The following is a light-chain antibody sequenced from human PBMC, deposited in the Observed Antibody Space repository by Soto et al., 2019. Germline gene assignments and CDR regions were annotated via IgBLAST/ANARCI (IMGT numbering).Light chain of an antibody. CDR3: HESNT. J-gene: IGKJ3*01. CDR2: KAS. V-gene: IGKV1-5*03. Sequence: DIQMTQSPSTLSASVGDRVTITCRASQSISSWLAWYQQKPGKAPKLLIYKASNLESGVPSSFSGSGSGTVFTPTISSLQPADYATDYCHESNTFGPGTKVDIK. CDR1: QSISSW.